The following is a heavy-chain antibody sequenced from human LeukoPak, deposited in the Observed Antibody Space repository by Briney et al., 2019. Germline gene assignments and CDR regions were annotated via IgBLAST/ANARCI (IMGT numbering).Heavy chain of an antibody. Sequence: GGSLRLSCAASGFTFSSYAMSWVRQAPGKGLEWVSAISGSGGSTYYADSVKGRFTISRDNSKNTLYLQMNSLRAEDTAVYYCAKDYCGSGSLVSYYYYYMDVWGKGTMVTVSS. V-gene: IGHV3-23*01. J-gene: IGHJ6*03. CDR3: AKDYCGSGSLVSYYYYYMDV. D-gene: IGHD3-10*01. CDR1: GFTFSSYA. CDR2: ISGSGGST.